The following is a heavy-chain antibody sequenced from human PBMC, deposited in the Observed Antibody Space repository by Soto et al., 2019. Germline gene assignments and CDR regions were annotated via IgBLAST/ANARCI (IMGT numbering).Heavy chain of an antibody. Sequence: GWSLRLSCGASGFIFSAYAMSWVRQAPGKGLEWISAISGSGGSTYYADSVKGRFTISRDNSKNTLYLQMNSLRAEDSAVYDCAKVLVPTPYSGRTHYWGQETLLTGS. D-gene: IGHD5-12*01. J-gene: IGHJ4*02. CDR2: ISGSGGST. CDR3: AKVLVPTPYSGRTHY. CDR1: GFIFSAYA. V-gene: IGHV3-23*01.